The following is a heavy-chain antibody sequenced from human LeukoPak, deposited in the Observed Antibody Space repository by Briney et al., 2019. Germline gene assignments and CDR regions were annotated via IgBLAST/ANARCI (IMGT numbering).Heavy chain of an antibody. CDR1: GFTFSNYN. V-gene: IGHV3-48*01. D-gene: IGHD5-12*01. CDR2: TSSDSATK. Sequence: GGSLRLSCAASGFTFSNYNMNWVRQAPGKGLEWVSYTSSDSATKYYADSVKGRFTISRDNAKDSLYLQMNSLRAEDTAVYYCARGDSGSKDWGQGTLVTVSP. CDR3: ARGDSGSKD. J-gene: IGHJ4*02.